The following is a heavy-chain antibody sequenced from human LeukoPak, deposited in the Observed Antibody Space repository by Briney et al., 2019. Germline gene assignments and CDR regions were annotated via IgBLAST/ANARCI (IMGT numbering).Heavy chain of an antibody. J-gene: IGHJ4*02. Sequence: GGSLRLSCAASGFTFSSYEMNWVRQAPGKGLEWVSYISSSTSTIYYADSVKGRFTISRDNAKNSLYLQMNSLRAEDTAVYYCARDLGRLGYYFDYWGQGTLVTVSS. D-gene: IGHD6-19*01. CDR1: GFTFSSYE. CDR3: ARDLGRLGYYFDY. V-gene: IGHV3-48*01. CDR2: ISSSTSTI.